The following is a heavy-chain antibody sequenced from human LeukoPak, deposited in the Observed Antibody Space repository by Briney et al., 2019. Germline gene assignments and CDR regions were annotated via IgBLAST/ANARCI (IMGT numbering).Heavy chain of an antibody. CDR2: IYYSGAT. V-gene: IGHV4-59*01. J-gene: IGHJ4*02. CDR3: ARSYSRSSPYFDY. D-gene: IGHD6-6*01. Sequence: SETLSLTCTVSGGSISSYYWSWIRQPPGKGLEWIGYIYYSGATNYNPSLQSRVTISVDTSKNQFSLKLTSVTAADTAVYYCARSYSRSSPYFDYWGQGSLVTVSS. CDR1: GGSISSYY.